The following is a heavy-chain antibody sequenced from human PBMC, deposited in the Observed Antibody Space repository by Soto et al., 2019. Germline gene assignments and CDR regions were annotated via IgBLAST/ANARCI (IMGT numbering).Heavy chain of an antibody. D-gene: IGHD2-15*01. J-gene: IGHJ5*02. CDR2: MNPNSGNT. Sequence: GASVKVSCKASGYTFTSYDINWVRQATGQGLEWMGWMNPNSGNTGYAQKFQGRVTMTRNTSISTAYMELSSLRSEDTAVYYCARGEYCSGCSCYQNTWFDPWGQGTLVTVSS. V-gene: IGHV1-8*01. CDR1: GYTFTSYD. CDR3: ARGEYCSGCSCYQNTWFDP.